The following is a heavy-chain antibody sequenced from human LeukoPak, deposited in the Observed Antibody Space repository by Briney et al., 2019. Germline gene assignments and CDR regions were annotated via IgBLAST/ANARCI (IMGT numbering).Heavy chain of an antibody. J-gene: IGHJ5*02. V-gene: IGHV1-24*01. D-gene: IGHD2-2*01. CDR1: GYTLTELS. CDR2: FDPEDGET. Sequence: ASVKVSCKVSGYTLTELSMHWVRQAPGKGLEWMGGFDPEDGETIYAQKFQGRVTMTEDTSTDTAYMELSSLRSEDTAVYYCATVRCSSTSCYATYWFDPWGQGTLVTVSS. CDR3: ATVRCSSTSCYATYWFDP.